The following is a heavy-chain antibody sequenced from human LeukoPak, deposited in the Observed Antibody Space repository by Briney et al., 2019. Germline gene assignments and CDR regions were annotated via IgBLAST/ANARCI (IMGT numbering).Heavy chain of an antibody. CDR2: ISSSSSTI. J-gene: IGHJ5*02. D-gene: IGHD1/OR15-1a*01. CDR3: ARAGTRGYNWFDP. V-gene: IGHV3-48*01. Sequence: PGGSLRLSCAASGFTFSNYNMNWVRQAPGKGLEWVSYISSSSSTIDYADSVKGRFTISRDNAENSLYLQMNSLRAEDTAVYYCARAGTRGYNWFDPWGQGTLVTVSS. CDR1: GFTFSNYN.